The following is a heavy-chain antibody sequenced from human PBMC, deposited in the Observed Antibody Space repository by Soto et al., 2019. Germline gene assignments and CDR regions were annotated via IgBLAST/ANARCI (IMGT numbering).Heavy chain of an antibody. V-gene: IGHV3-21*01. Sequence: PGGSLRLSCAASGFTFSSYSMNWVRQAPGKGLEWVSPISSSSSYIYYADSVKGRFTSSRDNAKNSLYLQMNSLRAEDTAVYYCARDKDVTYYDFWSGYYSAYYYYYYMDVWGKGTTVTVSS. J-gene: IGHJ6*03. CDR3: ARDKDVTYYDFWSGYYSAYYYYYYMDV. D-gene: IGHD3-3*01. CDR2: ISSSSSYI. CDR1: GFTFSSYS.